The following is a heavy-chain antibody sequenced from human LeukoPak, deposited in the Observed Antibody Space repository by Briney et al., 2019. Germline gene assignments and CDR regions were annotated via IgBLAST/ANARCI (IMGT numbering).Heavy chain of an antibody. V-gene: IGHV4-34*01. CDR1: GGSFSGYY. CDR3: ARETIAAAGSFDP. Sequence: SETLSLTCAVYGGSFSGYYWSWIRQPPGKGLEWIGEINHSGSTNYNPSLKSRVTISVDTSKNQFSLKLSSVTAADTAVYYCARETIAAAGSFDPWGQGTLVTVSS. D-gene: IGHD6-13*01. CDR2: INHSGST. J-gene: IGHJ5*02.